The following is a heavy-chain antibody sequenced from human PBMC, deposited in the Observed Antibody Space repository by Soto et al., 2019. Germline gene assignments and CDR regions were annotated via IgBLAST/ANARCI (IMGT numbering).Heavy chain of an antibody. CDR2: ISYDGSNK. J-gene: IGHJ4*02. D-gene: IGHD2-15*01. V-gene: IGHV3-30*18. CDR1: GFTFSSYC. Sequence: GGSLRLSSAASGFTFSSYCMHWVRQAPGKGLEWVAVISYDGSNKYYADSVKGRFTISRDNSKNTLYLQMNSLRAEDTAVYYCAKALVGIVVVVAATSLDYWGQGT. CDR3: AKALVGIVVVVAATSLDY.